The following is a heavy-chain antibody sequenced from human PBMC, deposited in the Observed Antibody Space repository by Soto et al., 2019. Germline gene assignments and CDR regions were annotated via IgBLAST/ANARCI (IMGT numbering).Heavy chain of an antibody. V-gene: IGHV3-9*01. Sequence: EVQLVESGGGLVQPGRSLRLSCAASGFTFDDYAMHWVRQAPGKGLEWVSGISWNSGSIGYADSVKGRFTISRDNAKNSLYLKINSRRAEDTALYYWAKWVVAANPTGSDPGGKGPLVPVSS. CDR3: AKWVVAANPTGSDP. J-gene: IGHJ5*02. CDR2: ISWNSGSI. D-gene: IGHD2-15*01. CDR1: GFTFDDYA.